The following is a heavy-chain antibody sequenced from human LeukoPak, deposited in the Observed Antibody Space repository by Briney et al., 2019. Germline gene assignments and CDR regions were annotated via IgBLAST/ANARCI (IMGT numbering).Heavy chain of an antibody. V-gene: IGHV3-48*02. D-gene: IGHD5-24*01. CDR1: GFTFSSYD. CDR2: ISTMSSTK. Sequence: GGSLRLSCAASGFTFSSYDMNWVRQAPGKGLEWVSYISTMSSTKYYADSVKGRFTISRDNAKNSLYLQMNSLRDEDTAVYYCARADRDGNKRFLDWGQGTLVTVSS. J-gene: IGHJ4*02. CDR3: ARADRDGNKRFLD.